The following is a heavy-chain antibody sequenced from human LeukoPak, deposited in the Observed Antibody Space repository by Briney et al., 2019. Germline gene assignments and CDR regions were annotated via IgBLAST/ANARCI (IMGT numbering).Heavy chain of an antibody. Sequence: GGSLRLSCAASGFTFSSYAVHWVRQAPGKGLEGVSFIRNDGGDKYYADSVKGRFTISGDNSKNTVYLQMNSLRAEDTAVYYCANRNYMEVWGKGTTVTISS. V-gene: IGHV3-30*02. J-gene: IGHJ6*03. CDR2: IRNDGGDK. CDR3: ANRNYMEV. CDR1: GFTFSSYA.